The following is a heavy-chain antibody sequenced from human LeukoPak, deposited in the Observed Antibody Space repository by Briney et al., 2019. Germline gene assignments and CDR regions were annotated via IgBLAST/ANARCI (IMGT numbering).Heavy chain of an antibody. V-gene: IGHV4-4*07. CDR1: GGSISSYY. Sequence: SETLSLTCTVSGGSISSYYWSWIRQPAGKGLEWIGRIYTSGSTNYNPSLKSRVTMSVDTSKNQFSLKLSSVTAADTAVYYCASEWDCSSTSCPPYYYYYYMDVWGKGTTVTVSS. J-gene: IGHJ6*03. CDR2: IYTSGST. CDR3: ASEWDCSSTSCPPYYYYYYMDV. D-gene: IGHD2-2*01.